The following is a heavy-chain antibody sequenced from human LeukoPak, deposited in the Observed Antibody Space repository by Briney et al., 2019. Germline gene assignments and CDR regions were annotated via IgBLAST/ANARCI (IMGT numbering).Heavy chain of an antibody. CDR3: ARAGNYYFDL. D-gene: IGHD1-7*01. V-gene: IGHV3-74*01. Sequence: QPGGSLRLSCAASGFTFSSYSMNWVRQGPGKGLVWVARMNADGRTINYADSVKGRFTISRDNAKNTLYLQMNSLRTEDAAVYYCARAGNYYFDLWGRGTQVTVSS. CDR1: GFTFSSYS. CDR2: MNADGRTI. J-gene: IGHJ2*01.